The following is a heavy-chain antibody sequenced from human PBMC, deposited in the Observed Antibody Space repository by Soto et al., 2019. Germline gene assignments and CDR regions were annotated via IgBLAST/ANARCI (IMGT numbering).Heavy chain of an antibody. V-gene: IGHV4-34*01. Sequence: DTLSLTCAVYAGSFSHYYWNWIRQSPGKGLEWIGKIKHSGSSNYNPSLRSRVSISVDMSKNQFSLRLTSVTAADTAVYYCARGGSSDWQVALDIWGQGTMVTVSS. CDR1: AGSFSHYY. J-gene: IGHJ3*02. CDR3: ARGGSSDWQVALDI. CDR2: IKHSGSS. D-gene: IGHD6-19*01.